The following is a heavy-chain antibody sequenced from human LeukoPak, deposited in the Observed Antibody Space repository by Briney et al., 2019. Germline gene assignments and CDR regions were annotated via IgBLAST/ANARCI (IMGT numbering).Heavy chain of an antibody. V-gene: IGHV3-53*01. D-gene: IGHD2-2*01. CDR1: GITVSSNY. J-gene: IGHJ5*02. Sequence: GGTLRLSCAASGITVSSNYMSWVRQAPGKGLEWVSVIYSGGSGGYTYYADSVKGRFTISRDSSKNTLYLQMNSLRAEDTAVYYCAREGGSGYCSSTGCSLASWGQGTLVTVSS. CDR2: IYSGGSGGYT. CDR3: AREGGSGYCSSTGCSLAS.